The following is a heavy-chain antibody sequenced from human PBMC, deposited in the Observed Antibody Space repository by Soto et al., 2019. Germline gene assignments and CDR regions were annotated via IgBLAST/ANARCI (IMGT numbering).Heavy chain of an antibody. CDR1: GGSISSYY. Sequence: QVQLQESGPGLVKPSETLSLTCTVSGGSISSYYWSWIRQPPGKGLEWIGYIYYSGSTNYNPSLKSRVTISVDTSKNQFSLKLSSVPAADTAVYYCARHKGAMVNFDYWGQGTLVTVSS. D-gene: IGHD5-18*01. J-gene: IGHJ4*02. CDR2: IYYSGST. CDR3: ARHKGAMVNFDY. V-gene: IGHV4-59*08.